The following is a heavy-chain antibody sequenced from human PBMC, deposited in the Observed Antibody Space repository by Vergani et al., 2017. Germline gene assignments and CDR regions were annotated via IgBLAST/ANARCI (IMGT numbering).Heavy chain of an antibody. J-gene: IGHJ6*03. CDR1: GFTFSTYA. V-gene: IGHV3-23*01. CDR3: AKEGYYDFWSGYPDYYYYMDV. Sequence: EVQLLESGGGLVQPGGSLRLSCAASGFTFSTYAMTWVRQAPGKGLEWVSTISSDGGSTYYADSVKGRFTISRDNSKNTLYLQMNSLRAEDTAVYYCAKEGYYDFWSGYPDYYYYMDVWGKGTTVTVSS. CDR2: ISSDGGST. D-gene: IGHD3-3*01.